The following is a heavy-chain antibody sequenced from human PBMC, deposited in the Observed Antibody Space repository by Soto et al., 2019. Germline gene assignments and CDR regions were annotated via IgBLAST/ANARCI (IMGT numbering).Heavy chain of an antibody. Sequence: QVQLVEPGGGVVQPGRSLRLSCAASGFTFSSYAMHWVRRAPGKVLEWMAVMSYDGSNKYYADSVKVRFTISRDNSKNTLYLQMNSLRPEDTALYYCARDGGAYWGQGTLVIVSS. J-gene: IGHJ4*02. D-gene: IGHD3-16*01. CDR2: MSYDGSNK. V-gene: IGHV3-30-3*01. CDR3: ARDGGAY. CDR1: GFTFSSYA.